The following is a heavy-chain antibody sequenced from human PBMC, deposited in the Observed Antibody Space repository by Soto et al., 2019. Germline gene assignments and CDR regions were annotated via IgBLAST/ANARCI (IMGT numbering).Heavy chain of an antibody. J-gene: IGHJ5*02. CDR2: IYPGDSDT. Sequence: RESLKISCKGSGYSFTSYWIGWVRQMPGKGLEWMGIIYPGDSDTRYSPSFQGQVTISADKSISTAYLQWSSLKASDTAMYYCARHRYYYDSSGPNFDPWGQGTLVTVSS. D-gene: IGHD3-22*01. CDR3: ARHRYYYDSSGPNFDP. CDR1: GYSFTSYW. V-gene: IGHV5-51*01.